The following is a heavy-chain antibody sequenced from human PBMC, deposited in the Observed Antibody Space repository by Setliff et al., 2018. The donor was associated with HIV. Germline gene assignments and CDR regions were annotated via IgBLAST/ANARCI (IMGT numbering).Heavy chain of an antibody. Sequence: SETLSLTCTVSGGSISNYYWSWIRQPPGKGLEWIGCGYYSGITHYDPSLKSRVAMSMVASKNQFSLRLSSVTAADTAVYYCARVPPLKAFGGVISLYYFDYWGQGTLVTVSS. V-gene: IGHV4-59*12. CDR1: GGSISNYY. D-gene: IGHD3-16*02. CDR2: GYYSGIT. CDR3: ARVPPLKAFGGVISLYYFDY. J-gene: IGHJ4*02.